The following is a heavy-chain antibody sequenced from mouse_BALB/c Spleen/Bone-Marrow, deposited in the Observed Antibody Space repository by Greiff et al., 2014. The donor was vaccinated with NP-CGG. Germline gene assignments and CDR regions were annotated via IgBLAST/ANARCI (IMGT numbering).Heavy chain of an antibody. CDR2: ISPSDGYT. V-gene: IGHV1-69*02. J-gene: IGHJ2*01. Sequence: QVQLQQSGAELVRPGASVKLSCRASGYMFTSFWMNWVKQRPGQGLEWIGNISPSDGYTNYNQKFKDKATLTVDRSSSTAYVQLSSPTSEDSAVYYCLRAGTMITTWVDYWGQGTTLTVSS. D-gene: IGHD2-4*01. CDR3: LRAGTMITTWVDY. CDR1: GYMFTSFW.